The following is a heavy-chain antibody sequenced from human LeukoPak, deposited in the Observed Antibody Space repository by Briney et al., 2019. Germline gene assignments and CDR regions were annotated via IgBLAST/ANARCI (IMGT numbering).Heavy chain of an antibody. Sequence: PGGSLRLSCAASGFIYSNYGMTWGRQAPGKGLDWVANINQDGSEKYYVDSVKGRFTISRDNAKNSLYLQMNSLRAEDTALYYCVKVSVAAPGSDFWGQGTLVTVSS. V-gene: IGHV3-7*01. J-gene: IGHJ4*02. D-gene: IGHD6-13*01. CDR1: GFIYSNYG. CDR2: INQDGSEK. CDR3: VKVSVAAPGSDF.